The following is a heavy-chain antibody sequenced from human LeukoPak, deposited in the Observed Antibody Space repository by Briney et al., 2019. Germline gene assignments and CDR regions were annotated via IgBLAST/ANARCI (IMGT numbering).Heavy chain of an antibody. CDR3: ARATYISSRASQLGY. V-gene: IGHV4-39*07. Sequence: SETLSLTCTVSGGSISSSNYYWGWIRQPPGKGLEWIGNFYYSGSTYYNPSLKSRVTISVDTSKNQFSLKLSSVTAADTAMYYCARATYISSRASQLGYWGQGTLVTVSS. CDR2: FYYSGST. J-gene: IGHJ4*02. CDR1: GGSISSSNYY. D-gene: IGHD6-13*01.